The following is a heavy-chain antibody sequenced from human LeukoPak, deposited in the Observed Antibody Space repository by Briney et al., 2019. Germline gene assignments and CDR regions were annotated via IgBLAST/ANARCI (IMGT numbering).Heavy chain of an antibody. CDR1: GYTFTSYG. Sequence: GASVKVSCKASGYTFTSYGISWVRQAPGQGLEWMGWISAYNGNTNYAQNLQGRVTMTTDTSTSTAYMELRSLRSDDTAVYYCARDSSSYYYYGMDVWGQGTTVTVSS. CDR3: ARDSSSYYYYGMDV. J-gene: IGHJ6*02. CDR2: ISAYNGNT. V-gene: IGHV1-18*01.